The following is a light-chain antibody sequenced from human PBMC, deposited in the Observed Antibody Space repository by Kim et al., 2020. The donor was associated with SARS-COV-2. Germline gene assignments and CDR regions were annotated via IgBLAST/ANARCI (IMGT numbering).Light chain of an antibody. CDR3: QQRSNWPPRLT. CDR2: DAS. V-gene: IGKV3-11*01. Sequence: EIVLTQSPATLSLSPGERATLSCRASQSVSSYLAWYQQKPGQAPRLLIYDASNRATGIPARFSGSGSGTDFTLTISSLEPEDFAVYYCQQRSNWPPRLTFGGGSKVDIK. J-gene: IGKJ4*01. CDR1: QSVSSY.